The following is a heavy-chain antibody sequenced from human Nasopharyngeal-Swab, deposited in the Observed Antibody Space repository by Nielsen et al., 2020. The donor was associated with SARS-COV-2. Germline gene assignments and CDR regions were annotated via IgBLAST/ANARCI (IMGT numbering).Heavy chain of an antibody. CDR3: ARGGNIRGWYSSSPFDY. D-gene: IGHD6-13*01. CDR1: GFTFSDYY. V-gene: IGHV3-11*01. CDR2: ISSSGSTI. J-gene: IGHJ4*02. Sequence: GESLKISCAASGFTFSDYYMNWIRQAPGKGLEWVSYISSSGSTIYYADSVKGRFTISRDNAKSSLYLQMNSLRAEDTAVYYCARGGNIRGWYSSSPFDYWGQGTLVTVSS.